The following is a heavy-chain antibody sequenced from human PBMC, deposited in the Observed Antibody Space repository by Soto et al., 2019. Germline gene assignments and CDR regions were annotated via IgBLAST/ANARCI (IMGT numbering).Heavy chain of an antibody. J-gene: IGHJ4*02. CDR2: IYYSGST. Sequence: PSETLSLTCTVSGGSISSYYWSWIRQPPGKGLEWIGYIYYSGSTYYNPSLKSRVTISVDTSKNQFSLKLSSVTAADTAVYYCARSLPGPVVPAAPYYFDYWGQGTLVTVSS. CDR3: ARSLPGPVVPAAPYYFDY. D-gene: IGHD2-2*01. V-gene: IGHV4-59*06. CDR1: GGSISSYY.